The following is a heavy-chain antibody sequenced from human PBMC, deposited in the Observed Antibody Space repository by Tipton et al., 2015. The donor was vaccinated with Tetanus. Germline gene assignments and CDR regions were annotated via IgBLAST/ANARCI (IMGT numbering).Heavy chain of an antibody. Sequence: SLRLSCAASGFTFSSYWMHWVRQAPGKGLVWVSRINSDGSSTSYADSVKGRFTISRDNAKNTLFLQMDSLRAEDTAVYYCVKGYCTGGICYTDYWGQGTLVIVSS. D-gene: IGHD2-8*02. CDR2: INSDGSST. J-gene: IGHJ4*02. V-gene: IGHV3-74*01. CDR1: GFTFSSYW. CDR3: VKGYCTGGICYTDY.